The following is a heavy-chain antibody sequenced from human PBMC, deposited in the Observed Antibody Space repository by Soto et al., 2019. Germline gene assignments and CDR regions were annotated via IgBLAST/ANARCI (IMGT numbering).Heavy chain of an antibody. V-gene: IGHV1-18*01. Sequence: QVHLVQSGAEVKKPGASVKVSCKGSGYGFTTYGITWVRQAPGQGLEWMAWISAHDGNPNYAQKLQGRVTVTRDTSTSTAYMELRSLRSGDTAVYYCARGRYGDYWGQGALVTVSS. CDR1: GYGFTTYG. J-gene: IGHJ4*02. D-gene: IGHD1-1*01. CDR2: ISAHDGNP. CDR3: ARGRYGDY.